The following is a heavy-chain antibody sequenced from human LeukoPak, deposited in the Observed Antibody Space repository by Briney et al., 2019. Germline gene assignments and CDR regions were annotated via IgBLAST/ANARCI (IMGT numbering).Heavy chain of an antibody. D-gene: IGHD2-21*01. Sequence: GESLHIYSPAPRLSFPSLSMPWTRQAPGQGLEWMGVVNPSSGSTTYSQKFQGRVTITRDTSTTTVYMDLSSLRSEHTAAYYCASGVRARGGNLLEPWGQGTLVTVSS. CDR1: RLSFPSLS. J-gene: IGHJ5*02. CDR3: ASGVRARGGNLLEP. CDR2: VNPSSGST. V-gene: IGHV1-46*03.